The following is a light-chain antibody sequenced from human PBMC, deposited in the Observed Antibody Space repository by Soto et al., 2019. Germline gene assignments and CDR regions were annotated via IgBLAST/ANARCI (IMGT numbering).Light chain of an antibody. CDR3: CSYTSSSSLV. V-gene: IGLV2-14*03. CDR1: SSDVGAYNY. Sequence: ALTQPASVSGSPGQSITISCTGTSSDVGAYNYVSWYQQYPGKAPKLMIYDVTSRPSGVSNRFSGSKSGNAASLTISGLQAEDEADYYCCSYTSSSSLVFGTGTKVTVL. J-gene: IGLJ1*01. CDR2: DVT.